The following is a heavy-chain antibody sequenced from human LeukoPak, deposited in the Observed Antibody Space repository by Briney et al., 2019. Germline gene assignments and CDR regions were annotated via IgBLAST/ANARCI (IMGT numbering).Heavy chain of an antibody. CDR3: ARDSGNYLDAFDI. D-gene: IGHD1-26*01. V-gene: IGHV3-21*01. CDR2: ISSSSSYI. J-gene: IGHJ3*02. CDR1: GFTFSSYS. Sequence: PGGSLRLSCAASGFTFSSYSMNWVRQAPGKGLEWVSSISSSSSYIYYADSVKGRFTISRDNAKNSLDLQMNSLRAEDTAVYYCARDSGNYLDAFDIWGQGTMVTVSS.